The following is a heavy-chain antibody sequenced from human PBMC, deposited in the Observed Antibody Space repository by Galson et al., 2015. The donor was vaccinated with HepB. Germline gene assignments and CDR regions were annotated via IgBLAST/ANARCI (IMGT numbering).Heavy chain of an antibody. CDR1: AYAFIGYY. Sequence: SVKVSCKASAYAFIGYYLHWVRQAPGQGLEWTGRINPNNGDTNYAQNFQGRVTMTTDTSISTAYMELSGLRSDDTAIYYCASPSSSGSYFPDYWGRGTLVTVSS. J-gene: IGHJ4*02. CDR3: ASPSSSGSYFPDY. V-gene: IGHV1-2*06. CDR2: INPNNGDT. D-gene: IGHD3-10*01.